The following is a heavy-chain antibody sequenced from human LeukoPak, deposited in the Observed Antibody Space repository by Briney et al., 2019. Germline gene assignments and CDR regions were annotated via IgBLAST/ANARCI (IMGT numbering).Heavy chain of an antibody. J-gene: IGHJ4*02. CDR1: GGTLSSYA. CDR3: ASSHPQRRFYFDY. V-gene: IGHV1-69*05. CDR2: IIPIFGTA. Sequence: SVKVSCKASGGTLSSYAISWVRQAPGQGLEWMVGIIPIFGTANYAQKFQGRVTITTDESTSTAYMELSGLRSEDTAVYYCASSHPQRRFYFDYWGQGTLVTVSS. D-gene: IGHD1-1*01.